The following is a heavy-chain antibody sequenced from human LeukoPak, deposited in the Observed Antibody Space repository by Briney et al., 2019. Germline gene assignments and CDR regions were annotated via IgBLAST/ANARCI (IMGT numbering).Heavy chain of an antibody. Sequence: PSETLSLTCTVSGGSISSYYWSWIRQPPGKGLEWIGYIYYSGSTNYNPSLKSRVTISVDTSKNQFSLKLSSVTAADTAVYYCARATMDFWSGYYPYYFDYWGQGTLVTVPS. J-gene: IGHJ4*02. V-gene: IGHV4-59*01. CDR3: ARATMDFWSGYYPYYFDY. CDR2: IYYSGST. D-gene: IGHD3-3*01. CDR1: GGSISSYY.